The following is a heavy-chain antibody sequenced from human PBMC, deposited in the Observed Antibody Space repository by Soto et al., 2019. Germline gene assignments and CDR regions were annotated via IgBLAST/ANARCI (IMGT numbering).Heavy chain of an antibody. D-gene: IGHD4-4*01. J-gene: IGHJ4*02. CDR2: INAGNGNT. CDR3: ARDSNYLIFGY. CDR1: GYTFTSYA. Sequence: GASVKVSCKASGYTFTSYAIHWVRQAPGQRLEWMGWINAGNGNTKYSQKFQGRVTITRDTSASTAYMELSSLRSEDTAVYYCARDSNYLIFGYWGQGTLVTVSS. V-gene: IGHV1-3*01.